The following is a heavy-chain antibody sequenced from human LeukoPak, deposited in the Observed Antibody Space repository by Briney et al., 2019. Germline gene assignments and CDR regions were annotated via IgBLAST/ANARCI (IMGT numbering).Heavy chain of an antibody. CDR3: ARSVVVPGWFDP. Sequence: SVKVSCKASGGTFSGYAISWVRQAPGQGLEWMGGIIPIFGTANYAQKFQGRVTITADKSTSTAYMELSSLRSEDTAVYYCARSVVVPGWFDPWSQGTLVTVSS. J-gene: IGHJ5*02. CDR2: IIPIFGTA. V-gene: IGHV1-69*06. D-gene: IGHD2-2*01. CDR1: GGTFSGYA.